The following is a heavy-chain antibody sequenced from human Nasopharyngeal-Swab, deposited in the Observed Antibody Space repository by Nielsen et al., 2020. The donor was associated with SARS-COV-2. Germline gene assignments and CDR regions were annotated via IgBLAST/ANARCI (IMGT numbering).Heavy chain of an antibody. CDR1: GFTFSSYD. J-gene: IGHJ6*02. CDR3: ARSRTAMTSPYYYYGMDV. Sequence: GRSLRLSCAVSGFTFSSYDMHWVRQATGKGLEWVSAIGTAGDTYYPGSVKGRFTISRENAKNSLYLQMNSLRAGDTAVYYCARSRTAMTSPYYYYGMDVWGQGTTVTVSS. CDR2: IGTAGDT. D-gene: IGHD5-18*01. V-gene: IGHV3-13*01.